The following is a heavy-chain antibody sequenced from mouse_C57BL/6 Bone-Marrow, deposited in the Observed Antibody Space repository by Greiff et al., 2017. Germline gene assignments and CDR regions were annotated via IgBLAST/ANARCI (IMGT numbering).Heavy chain of an antibody. CDR3: ARFGSQILYYFDY. CDR1: GYTFTSYW. Sequence: QVQLQQPGAELVMPGASVKLSCKASGYTFTSYWMHWVKQRPGQGLEWIGEIDPSDSYTNYNQKFKGKSTLTVDKSSSTAYMQLSSLTSEDSAVYYCARFGSQILYYFDYWGQGTTLTVSS. CDR2: IDPSDSYT. J-gene: IGHJ2*01. D-gene: IGHD1-1*01. V-gene: IGHV1-69*01.